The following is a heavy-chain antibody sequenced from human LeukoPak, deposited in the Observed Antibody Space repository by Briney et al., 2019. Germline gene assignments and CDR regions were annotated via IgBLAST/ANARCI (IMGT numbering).Heavy chain of an antibody. J-gene: IGHJ4*02. CDR1: GFTVDNNY. D-gene: IGHD4/OR15-4a*01. V-gene: IGHV3-53*01. CDR2: IYSGGGT. Sequence: GRSLRLSGSASGFTVDNNYITWVRQAPRKRLQWISLIYSGGGTLYADSVRGRFTISRDSSKNTMYLQMNSLRAEDTAVYYCATSPDYRHWGQGNLVTVSS. CDR3: ATSPDYRH.